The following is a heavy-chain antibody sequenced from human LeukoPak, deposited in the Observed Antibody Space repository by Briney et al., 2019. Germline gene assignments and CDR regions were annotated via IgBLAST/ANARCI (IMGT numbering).Heavy chain of an antibody. CDR1: GFTFDDYA. CDR3: AKDSRGYSYGTPSFDY. J-gene: IGHJ4*02. Sequence: GGSLRLSCAASGFTFDDYAMHWVRQAPGKGLEWVSGISWNSGSIGYADSVKGRFTISRDNAKNSLYLQMNSLRAEDTALYYCAKDSRGYSYGTPSFDYWGQGTLVTVSS. V-gene: IGHV3-9*01. CDR2: ISWNSGSI. D-gene: IGHD5-18*01.